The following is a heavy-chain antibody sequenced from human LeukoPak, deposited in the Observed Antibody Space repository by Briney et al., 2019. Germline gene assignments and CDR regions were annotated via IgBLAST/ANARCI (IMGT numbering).Heavy chain of an antibody. CDR3: ARVWLPG. J-gene: IGHJ4*02. D-gene: IGHD5-12*01. Sequence: GGSLRLSCEASGFTFRSYWMHWVRQVPGKGLVWVSRINSDGIITNYADSVKGRFTISRDNAKNTLYLQMNSLRVEDTAVYYCARVWLPGWGQGTLVTVSS. V-gene: IGHV3-74*01. CDR2: INSDGIIT. CDR1: GFTFRSYW.